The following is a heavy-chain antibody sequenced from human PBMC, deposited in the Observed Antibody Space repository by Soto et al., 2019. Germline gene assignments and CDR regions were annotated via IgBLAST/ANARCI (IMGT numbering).Heavy chain of an antibody. J-gene: IGHJ5*02. Sequence: QIQLVQSGSEVRMPGASVKVSCKASGYIFTTYSITWVRQAPGQGLECMGWVSASNGKTNYAQKFEARVTMTTHTATTTAYMELRSLRSADTAVYYCAREAFGVQASWFDPWGQGTLVTVSS. CDR2: VSASNGKT. V-gene: IGHV1-18*01. D-gene: IGHD3-10*01. CDR3: AREAFGVQASWFDP. CDR1: GYIFTTYS.